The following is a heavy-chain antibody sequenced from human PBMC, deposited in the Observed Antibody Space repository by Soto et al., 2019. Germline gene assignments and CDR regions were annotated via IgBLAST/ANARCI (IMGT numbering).Heavy chain of an antibody. CDR2: INPSGGNI. Sequence: QVQLVQSGAEVKKPGASVKVSCKASGYTFTTYYIHWVRQAPGQGLEWMGIINPSGGNITYAQKFQGRVTMTRETSPSTVYMELSSLRSEDTAVYYCGRDGGYQRFDYWGQGALVTVSS. D-gene: IGHD2-2*01. V-gene: IGHV1-46*03. J-gene: IGHJ4*02. CDR3: GRDGGYQRFDY. CDR1: GYTFTTYY.